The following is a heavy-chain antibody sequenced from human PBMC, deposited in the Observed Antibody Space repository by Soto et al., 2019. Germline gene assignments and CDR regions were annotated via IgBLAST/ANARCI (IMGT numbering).Heavy chain of an antibody. CDR1: GFTFSSYW. Sequence: GGSLRLSCAASGFTFSSYWMSWARQAPGKGLEWVANIKQDGSEKYYVDSVKGRFTISRDNAKNSLYLQMNSLRAEDTAVYYCARVWGSYYDSSGHNKYYYYYYGMDVWGQGTTVTVSS. J-gene: IGHJ6*02. CDR3: ARVWGSYYDSSGHNKYYYYYYGMDV. D-gene: IGHD3-22*01. CDR2: IKQDGSEK. V-gene: IGHV3-7*03.